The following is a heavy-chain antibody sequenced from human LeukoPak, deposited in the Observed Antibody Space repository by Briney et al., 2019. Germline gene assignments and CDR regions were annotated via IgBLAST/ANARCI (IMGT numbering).Heavy chain of an antibody. V-gene: IGHV3-7*03. J-gene: IGHJ4*02. CDR2: IKQDAIEK. D-gene: IGHD6-25*01. CDR3: ARGSGWINDY. Sequence: GGSLRLSCTASGFTFSNYWMTWVRQAPGKGLEWVANIKQDAIEKYYVDSVKGRFTISRDNAKNSLYLQMNSLRAEDTAVYYCARGSGWINDYWGQGTLVTVSP. CDR1: GFTFSNYW.